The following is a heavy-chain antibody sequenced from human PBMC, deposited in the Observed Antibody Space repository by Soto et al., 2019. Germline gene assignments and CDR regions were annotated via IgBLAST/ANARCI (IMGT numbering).Heavy chain of an antibody. CDR3: ANRDTSMITRYYYGMDV. CDR1: GFRFSSYA. CDR2: ISGSGGST. D-gene: IGHD5-18*01. J-gene: IGHJ6*02. V-gene: IGHV3-23*01. Sequence: VGSLRLPCAASGFRFSSYAMSWVRQAPGKGLEWVSAISGSGGSTYYADSVKGRFTISRDNSKNTLYLQMNSLRAEDTAVYYCANRDTSMITRYYYGMDVWGQGTTVTVSS.